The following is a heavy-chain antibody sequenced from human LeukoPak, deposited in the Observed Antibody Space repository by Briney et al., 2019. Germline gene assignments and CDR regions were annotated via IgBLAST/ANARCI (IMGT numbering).Heavy chain of an antibody. CDR1: GYTFTGYY. CDR3: ARPTEPYYDSSGSFDY. D-gene: IGHD3-22*01. Sequence: ASVKVSCKASGYTFTGYYMHWVRQAPGQGLEWMGWINAGNGNTKYSQRFQGRVTIIRDTSASTAYMELSSLRSEDTAVYYCARPTEPYYDSSGSFDYWGQGTLVTVSS. J-gene: IGHJ4*02. CDR2: INAGNGNT. V-gene: IGHV1-3*01.